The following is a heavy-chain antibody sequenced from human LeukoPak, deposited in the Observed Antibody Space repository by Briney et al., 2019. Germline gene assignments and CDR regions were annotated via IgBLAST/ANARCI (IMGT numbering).Heavy chain of an antibody. CDR2: INPNSGGT. CDR3: AREFRRIAAAGDRIDY. CDR1: GYTFTGYY. Sequence: ASVKVSRKASGYTFTGYYMHWVRQAPGQGLEWMGRINPNSGGTNYAQKFQGRVTMTRDTSISTAYMELSRLRSDDTAVYYCAREFRRIAAAGDRIDYWGQGTLVTVSS. D-gene: IGHD6-13*01. V-gene: IGHV1-2*06. J-gene: IGHJ4*02.